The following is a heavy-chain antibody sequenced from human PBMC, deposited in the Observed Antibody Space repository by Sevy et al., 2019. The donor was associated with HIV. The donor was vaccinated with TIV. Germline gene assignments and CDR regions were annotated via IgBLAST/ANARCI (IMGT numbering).Heavy chain of an antibody. CDR3: TKDSATSHYYYYYMDV. J-gene: IGHJ6*03. CDR2: IRSKAYGGTT. V-gene: IGHV3-49*03. CDR1: GFAFGDYG. D-gene: IGHD6-25*01. Sequence: GGSLRLSCTASGFAFGDYGLSWFRQAPGKGLEWLGFIRSKAYGGTTEYAASVKGRFTISRDDSKSIAYLQMNSLKIAHTAVYYCTKDSATSHYYYYYMDVWGKGTTVTVSS.